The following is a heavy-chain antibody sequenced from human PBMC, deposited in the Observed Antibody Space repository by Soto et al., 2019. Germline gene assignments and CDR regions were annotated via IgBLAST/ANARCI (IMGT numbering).Heavy chain of an antibody. V-gene: IGHV3-33*01. Sequence: QVQLVESVGGVVQPGRSLRLSCAASGFIFRDYNMHWVRQAPGKGLEWVTFIRDDGNNKFHADFVKGRFTISRDNSRNTLYLQMNSLRVEDTAVYYCARDSWGQEVWGQGTTVTVSS. D-gene: IGHD7-27*01. CDR3: ARDSWGQEV. CDR1: GFIFRDYN. CDR2: IRDDGNNK. J-gene: IGHJ6*02.